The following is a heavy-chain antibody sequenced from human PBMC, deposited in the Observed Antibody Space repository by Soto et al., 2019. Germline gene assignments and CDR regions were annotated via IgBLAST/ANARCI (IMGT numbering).Heavy chain of an antibody. CDR2: INHSGST. CDR3: ARSRPNYYGSGSYSSWFDP. Sequence: LSLTCAVYGGSFSGYYWSWIRQPPGKGLERIGEINHSGSTNYNPSLKSRVTISVDTSKNQFSLKLSSVTAADTAVYYCARSRPNYYGSGSYSSWFDPWGQGTLVTVSS. V-gene: IGHV4-34*01. CDR1: GGSFSGYY. D-gene: IGHD3-10*01. J-gene: IGHJ5*02.